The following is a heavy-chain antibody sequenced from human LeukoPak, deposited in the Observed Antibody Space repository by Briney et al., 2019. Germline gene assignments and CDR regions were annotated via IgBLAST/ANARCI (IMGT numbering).Heavy chain of an antibody. D-gene: IGHD2-15*01. J-gene: IGHJ6*02. Sequence: PSETLSLTCTVSGGSISSYYWSWIRQPPGKGLEWIGYIYYSGSTNYNPSLKSRVTISVDTSKNQFSLKLSSVTAADTPVYYCVRTDKGGPPPYYNYGMDAGGQGTTVTVSS. V-gene: IGHV4-59*08. CDR2: IYYSGST. CDR1: GGSISSYY. CDR3: VRTDKGGPPPYYNYGMDA.